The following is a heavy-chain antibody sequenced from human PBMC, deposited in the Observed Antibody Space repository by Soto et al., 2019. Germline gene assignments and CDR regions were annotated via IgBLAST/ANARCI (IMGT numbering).Heavy chain of an antibody. CDR3: ARVAAAGTAHYYYGMDV. CDR1: GYSFTSYW. D-gene: IGHD6-13*01. CDR2: IYPGDSDT. V-gene: IGHV5-51*01. Sequence: GESLKISCQGSGYSFTSYWIGWVRQMPGKGLEWMGIIYPGDSDTRYSPSFQGQVTISADKSISTAYLQWSSLKASDTAMYYCARVAAAGTAHYYYGMDVWGQGTTVTVSS. J-gene: IGHJ6*02.